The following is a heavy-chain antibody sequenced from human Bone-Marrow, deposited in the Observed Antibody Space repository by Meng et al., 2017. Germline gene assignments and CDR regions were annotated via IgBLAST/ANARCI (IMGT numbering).Heavy chain of an antibody. CDR2: IWYDGSNK. CDR3: AKRIMVVTQGPDY. J-gene: IGHJ4*02. CDR1: GFTFSSYG. V-gene: IGHV3-33*06. D-gene: IGHD4-23*01. Sequence: GESLKISCAASGFTFSSYGMHWVRQAPGKGLEWVAVIWYDGSNKYYADSVKGRFTISRDNSKNTLYLQMNSLRAEDTAVYYCAKRIMVVTQGPDYWGQGTLVTVSS.